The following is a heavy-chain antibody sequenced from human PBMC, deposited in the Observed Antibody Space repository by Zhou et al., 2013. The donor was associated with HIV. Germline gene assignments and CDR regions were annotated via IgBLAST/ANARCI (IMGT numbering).Heavy chain of an antibody. D-gene: IGHD2-21*02. Sequence: QAHLVQSGAEVKKPGASVKVSCKASGYTFTTYYIHWVRQAPGQGLEWMGMINPTGGGTTYTQKFQGRVTMIRDTSTTTVYMELSSLRSEDTAVYYCASGCLGGDCSFDHWGQGTLVTVSA. CDR1: GYTFTTYY. V-gene: IGHV1-46*01. J-gene: IGHJ4*02. CDR3: ASGCLGGDCSFDH. CDR2: INPTGGGT.